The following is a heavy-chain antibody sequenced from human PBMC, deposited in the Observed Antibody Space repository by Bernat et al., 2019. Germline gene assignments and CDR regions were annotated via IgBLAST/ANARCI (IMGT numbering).Heavy chain of an antibody. CDR3: ARESSSWPVGALDY. J-gene: IGHJ4*02. CDR2: IGSDGGGI. CDR1: GFTFNNYA. Sequence: EVHLSESGGDLVQAGGSLRLSCAASGFTFNNYAMSWVRQAPGKGLEWVSIIGSDGGGIRYGDSVKGRFTISRDNSKNTLYLQMNSLRAEDTAVYYCARESSSWPVGALDYWGQGTLVTVSS. V-gene: IGHV3-23*01. D-gene: IGHD6-13*01.